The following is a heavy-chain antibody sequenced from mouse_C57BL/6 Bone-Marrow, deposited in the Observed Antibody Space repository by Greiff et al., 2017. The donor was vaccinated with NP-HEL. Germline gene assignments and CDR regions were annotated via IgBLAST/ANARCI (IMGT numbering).Heavy chain of an antibody. Sequence: EVKVEESGPGLVKPSQSLSLTCSVTGYSITSGYYWNWIRQFPGNKLEWMGYISYDGSNNYNPSLKNRISITRDTSKNQFFLKLNSVTTEDTATYYCARAYYGSSYDFDYWGQGTTLTVSS. CDR1: GYSITSGYY. D-gene: IGHD1-1*01. V-gene: IGHV3-6*01. J-gene: IGHJ2*01. CDR3: ARAYYGSSYDFDY. CDR2: ISYDGSN.